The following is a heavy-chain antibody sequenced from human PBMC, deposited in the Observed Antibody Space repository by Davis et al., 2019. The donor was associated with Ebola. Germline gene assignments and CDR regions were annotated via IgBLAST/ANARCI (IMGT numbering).Heavy chain of an antibody. CDR3: VRSRGY. D-gene: IGHD3-10*01. V-gene: IGHV3-11*06. CDR2: ISSSSSYT. J-gene: IGHJ4*02. CDR1: GFMFGSYW. Sequence: GESLKISCAASGFMFGSYWMSWVRQAPGKGLEWVSYISSSSSYTNYADSVKGRFTISSDDAKNSLYLQMNSLTAGDTAVYYCVRSRGYWGQGTLVTVSS.